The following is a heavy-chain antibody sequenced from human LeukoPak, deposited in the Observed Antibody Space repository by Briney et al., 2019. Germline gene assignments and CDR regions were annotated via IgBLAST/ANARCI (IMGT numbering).Heavy chain of an antibody. D-gene: IGHD4-17*01. CDR2: ISDSFRIT. CDR1: GFPFSSYV. Sequence: PGGSLRFSCAASGFPFSSYVMSRVRQPPGKGLECVSTISDSFRITDDADSAKGRFTISRDNSKNTLYLQIHALRAEDTAVYCCAKRHGDYFDYWGQGTLVTVSS. J-gene: IGHJ4*02. V-gene: IGHV3-23*01. CDR3: AKRHGDYFDY.